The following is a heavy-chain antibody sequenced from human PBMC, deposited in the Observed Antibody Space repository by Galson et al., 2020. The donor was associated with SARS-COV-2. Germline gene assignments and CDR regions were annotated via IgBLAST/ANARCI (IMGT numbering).Heavy chain of an antibody. CDR1: GFTLVQLS. CDR2: FDPEDIET. V-gene: IGHV1-24*01. CDR3: ATAAVCSGHCAEGFDI. J-gene: IGHJ3*02. D-gene: IGHD2-21*02. Sequence: ASVKVSCKISGFTLVQLSIHWVRQAPGRGLEWMGGFDPEDIETIYAQKFQGRVTMTEDTSTGSAYMELRSLTFEDTAIYYCATAAVCSGHCAEGFDIWGQGTLVTVSS.